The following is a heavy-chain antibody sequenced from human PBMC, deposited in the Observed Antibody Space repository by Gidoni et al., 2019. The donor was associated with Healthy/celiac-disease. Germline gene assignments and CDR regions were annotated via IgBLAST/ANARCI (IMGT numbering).Heavy chain of an antibody. V-gene: IGHV3-30-3*01. CDR3: ARDGGLAYCGGDCYSGYFDL. J-gene: IGHJ2*01. Sequence: QVQLVESGGGVVQPGRSLSLSCAAPVFPFRSYAMLWVRQAPGKGLEWVAVISYDGSNKYYADSVKGRFTISRDNSKNTLYLQMNSLRAEDTAVYYCARDGGLAYCGGDCYSGYFDLWGRGTLVTVSS. CDR2: ISYDGSNK. CDR1: VFPFRSYA. D-gene: IGHD2-21*02.